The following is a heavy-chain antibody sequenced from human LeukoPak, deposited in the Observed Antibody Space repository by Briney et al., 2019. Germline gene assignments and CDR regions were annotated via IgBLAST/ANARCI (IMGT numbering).Heavy chain of an antibody. V-gene: IGHV1-69*13. CDR2: IIPIFGTA. CDR3: ARSWIQLWNYFDY. Sequence: GASVKVSCKASGYTFTAYYMHWVRQAPGQGLEWMGGIIPIFGTANYAQKFQGRVTITADESTSTAYMELSSLRSEDTAVYYCARSWIQLWNYFDYWGQGTLVTVSS. D-gene: IGHD5-18*01. CDR1: GYTFTAYY. J-gene: IGHJ4*02.